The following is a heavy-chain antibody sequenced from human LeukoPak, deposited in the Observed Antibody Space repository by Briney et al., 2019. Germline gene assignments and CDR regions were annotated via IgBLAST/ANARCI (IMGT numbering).Heavy chain of an antibody. D-gene: IGHD2-15*01. CDR2: ISYDGSNK. V-gene: IGHV3-30*03. Sequence: GGSLRLPCAASGFTFSSYGMHWVRQAPGKGLEWVAVISYDGSNKYYADSVKGRFTISRDNAKNSLYLQMNSLRAEDTAVYYCARHSFSRLGYCSGGSCYFDYWGQGTLVTVSS. J-gene: IGHJ4*02. CDR3: ARHSFSRLGYCSGGSCYFDY. CDR1: GFTFSSYG.